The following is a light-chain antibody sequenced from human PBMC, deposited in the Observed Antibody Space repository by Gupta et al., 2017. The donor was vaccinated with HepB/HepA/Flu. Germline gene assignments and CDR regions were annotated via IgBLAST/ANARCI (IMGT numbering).Light chain of an antibody. J-gene: IGLJ3*02. Sequence: SVLTKPPSASGTPGQRVTISCSGSRSNIGSNYVYWYQQLPGTAPKLLIYRNNQRPSGVPDRFSGSKSGTSASLPISGLRAEDEADYYCAAWDDSRSGWVFGGGTKLTVL. CDR3: AAWDDSRSGWV. V-gene: IGLV1-47*01. CDR1: RSNIGSNY. CDR2: RNN.